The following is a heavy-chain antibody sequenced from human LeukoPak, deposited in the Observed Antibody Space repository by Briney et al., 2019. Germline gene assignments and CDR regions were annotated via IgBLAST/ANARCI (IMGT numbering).Heavy chain of an antibody. CDR2: IYYSGST. CDR3: ARDLRRAGWFDP. J-gene: IGHJ5*02. V-gene: IGHV4-59*01. Sequence: SETLSLTCTVSGGSISSYYWSWIRQPPGKGLEWIGYIYYSGSTNYNPSLKSRVTISVDTSKNQVSLKLSSVTAADTAVYYCARDLRRAGWFDPWGQGTLVTVSS. CDR1: GGSISSYY.